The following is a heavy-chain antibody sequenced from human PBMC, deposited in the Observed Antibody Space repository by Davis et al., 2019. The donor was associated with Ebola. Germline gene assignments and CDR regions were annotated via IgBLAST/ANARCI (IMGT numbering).Heavy chain of an antibody. CDR2: ISKSADMT. CDR1: GFTFSSFA. Sequence: PGGSLRLSCAASGFTFSSFAMSWVRQAPGKGPEWVSAISKSADMTYYADSVRGRFTISRDNSKNTVFLQMNSLRVEDTALYYCVEEGHTGTLKSWGQGTLVTVSS. J-gene: IGHJ5*02. V-gene: IGHV3-23*01. CDR3: VEEGHTGTLKS. D-gene: IGHD1-1*01.